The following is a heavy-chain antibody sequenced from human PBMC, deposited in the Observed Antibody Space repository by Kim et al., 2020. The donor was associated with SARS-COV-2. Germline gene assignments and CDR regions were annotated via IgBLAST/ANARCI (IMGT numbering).Heavy chain of an antibody. Sequence: SGRHHSHPSLKSRVTISVDTSKNQFSLKLSSVPAADTAVYYCARNTYFDLWGRGTLVTVSS. CDR3: ARNTYFDL. V-gene: IGHV4-59*01. CDR2: SGRH. J-gene: IGHJ2*01.